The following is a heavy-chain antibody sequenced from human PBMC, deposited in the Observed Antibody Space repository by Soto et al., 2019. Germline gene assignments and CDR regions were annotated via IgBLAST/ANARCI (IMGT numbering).Heavy chain of an antibody. CDR2: IIPIFGTA. Sequence: SVKVSCKASGGTFSSYAISWVRQAPGQGLEWMGGIIPIFGTADYAQKFQGRVTITADESTSTAYMELSSLRSEDTAVYYCARDLEYYDSSAISFDPWGQGTLVTVSS. D-gene: IGHD3-22*01. CDR3: ARDLEYYDSSAISFDP. V-gene: IGHV1-69*13. J-gene: IGHJ5*02. CDR1: GGTFSSYA.